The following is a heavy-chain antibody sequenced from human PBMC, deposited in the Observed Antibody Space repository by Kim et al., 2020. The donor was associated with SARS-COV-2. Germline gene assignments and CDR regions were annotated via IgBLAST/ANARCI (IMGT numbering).Heavy chain of an antibody. V-gene: IGHV4-39*01. Sequence: SETLSLTCTFSGGSISSSSYYWGWIRQPPGKGLEWIGSIYYSGSTYYNPSLKSRVTLSVDTSKNQFPLTLSSVTAADTAVYYCARHPQPTIVATIVDAFDIWGQGTMVTVSS. J-gene: IGHJ3*02. CDR2: IYYSGST. CDR3: ARHPQPTIVATIVDAFDI. D-gene: IGHD5-12*01. CDR1: GGSISSSSYY.